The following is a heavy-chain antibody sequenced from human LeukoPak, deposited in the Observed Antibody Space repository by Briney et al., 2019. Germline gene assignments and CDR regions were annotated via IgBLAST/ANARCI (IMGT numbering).Heavy chain of an antibody. D-gene: IGHD6-19*01. CDR2: INQDGSEK. CDR1: GFTFSNYW. J-gene: IGHJ4*02. Sequence: GGSLRLSCAASGFTFSNYWMSWVREAPGKRLGWVANINQDGSEKYYVDSVKGRFTISRDNARSSLYLQMNSLRVEDTAVYYCARVQGSSGPGIFEYWGQGTLVPVSS. CDR3: ARVQGSSGPGIFEY. V-gene: IGHV3-7*01.